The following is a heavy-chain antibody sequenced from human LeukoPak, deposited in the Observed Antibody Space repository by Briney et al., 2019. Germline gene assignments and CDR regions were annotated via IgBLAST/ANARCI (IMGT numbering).Heavy chain of an antibody. D-gene: IGHD4-23*01. CDR1: GGSFSGYY. CDR3: AKMGMLTRYFDY. Sequence: PSETLSLTCAVYGGSFSGYYWSWIRQHPGKGLEWIGYIRYDGKTYYNPSLRSRVTISVDASKNQFSLKLSSVSGADTAVYHCAKMGMLTRYFDYWGQGTLVTVSS. CDR2: IRYDGKT. V-gene: IGHV4-31*11. J-gene: IGHJ4*02.